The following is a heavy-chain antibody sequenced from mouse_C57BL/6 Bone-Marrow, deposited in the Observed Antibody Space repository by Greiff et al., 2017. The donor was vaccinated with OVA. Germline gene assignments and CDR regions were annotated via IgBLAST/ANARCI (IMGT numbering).Heavy chain of an antibody. D-gene: IGHD1-1*01. Sequence: EVKLEESGGGLVQPGGSLSLSCAASGFTFTDYYMSWVRQPPGKALEWLGFIRNKANGYTTEYSASVKGRFTISRDNSQSILYLQMNALRAEDSATYYCARYGSSPFAYWGQGTLVTVSA. CDR3: ARYGSSPFAY. CDR2: IRNKANGYTT. CDR1: GFTFTDYY. J-gene: IGHJ3*01. V-gene: IGHV7-3*01.